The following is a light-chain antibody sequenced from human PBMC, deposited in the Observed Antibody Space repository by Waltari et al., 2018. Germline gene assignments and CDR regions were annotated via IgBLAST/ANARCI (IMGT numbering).Light chain of an antibody. CDR2: DAS. Sequence: EIVLTQSPATLSLSPGQRATLSCRASQNIKTYLAWYQHRPGQAPRLLIRDASNRATGIPARFSGGGSGTDFTLTISSLEPEDFAVYFCQQRDNWPLTFGQGTRLEIK. V-gene: IGKV3-11*01. CDR1: QNIKTY. J-gene: IGKJ5*01. CDR3: QQRDNWPLT.